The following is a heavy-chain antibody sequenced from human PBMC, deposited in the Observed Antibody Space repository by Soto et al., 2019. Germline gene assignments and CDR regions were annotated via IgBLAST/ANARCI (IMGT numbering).Heavy chain of an antibody. Sequence: GGSLRLSCAASGFAFSHYAMNWVRQAPGKGLEWVSGITGSGSATFYADSVKGRLAISRDNSKNTLYLQMNSLRAEDTAVYFCAKEGSLTAALDYWGRGTLVTVSS. CDR1: GFAFSHYA. V-gene: IGHV3-23*01. CDR3: AKEGSLTAALDY. CDR2: ITGSGSAT. D-gene: IGHD6-13*01. J-gene: IGHJ4*02.